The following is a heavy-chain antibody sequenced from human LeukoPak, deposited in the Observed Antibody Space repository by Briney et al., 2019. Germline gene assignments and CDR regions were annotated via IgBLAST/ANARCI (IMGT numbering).Heavy chain of an antibody. CDR1: GYTFTSYG. V-gene: IGHV1-2*02. Sequence: ASVKVSCKASGYTFTSYGISWVRQAPGQGLEWMGWINPNSGGTNYAQKFQGRVTMTRDTSISTAYMELSRLRSDDTAVYYCARGFSSGWYQADWFDPWGQGTLVTVSS. J-gene: IGHJ5*02. CDR2: INPNSGGT. D-gene: IGHD6-19*01. CDR3: ARGFSSGWYQADWFDP.